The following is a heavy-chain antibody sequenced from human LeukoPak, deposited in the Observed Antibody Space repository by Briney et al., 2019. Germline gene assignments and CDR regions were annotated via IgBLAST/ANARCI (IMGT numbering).Heavy chain of an antibody. CDR3: ARGSSSSWYKYYFDY. Sequence: ASVTVSCKSSGYTFTGYYMHWVRQAPGQGLEWMGWINPNSGGTHYAQKFQGRVTMTRDTSISTAYMELTSLTSDDTAVYYCARGSSSSWYKYYFDYWGQGTLVTVSS. V-gene: IGHV1-2*02. CDR1: GYTFTGYY. CDR2: INPNSGGT. D-gene: IGHD6-13*01. J-gene: IGHJ4*02.